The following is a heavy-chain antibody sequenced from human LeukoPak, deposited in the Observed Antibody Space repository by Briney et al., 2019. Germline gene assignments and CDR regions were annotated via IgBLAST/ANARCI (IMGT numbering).Heavy chain of an antibody. CDR3: AREGDGYNSHVDY. CDR2: ISYDGSNK. Sequence: GGSLRLSCAASGFTFSSYAMHWVRQAPGKGLEWVAVISYDGSNKYYADSVKGRFTISRDNSKNTLYLQMNSLRAEDTAVYCCAREGDGYNSHVDYWGQGTLVTVSS. V-gene: IGHV3-30-3*01. J-gene: IGHJ4*02. D-gene: IGHD5-24*01. CDR1: GFTFSSYA.